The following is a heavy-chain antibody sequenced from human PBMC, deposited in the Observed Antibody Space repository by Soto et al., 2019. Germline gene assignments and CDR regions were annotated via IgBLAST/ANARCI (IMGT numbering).Heavy chain of an antibody. CDR2: IRSRANSYAT. V-gene: IGHV3-73*01. CDR3: TRLIPAGYCSGGSCSRPRLYYYYGMDV. D-gene: IGHD2-15*01. Sequence: GGSLRLSCAASGFNFSGSAMHWVRQASGKGLEWVGRIRSRANSYATAYAASVKGRFTISRDDSKNTGYLQMNSLKTEDKAVYYCTRLIPAGYCSGGSCSRPRLYYYYGMDVWGQGTTVTVSS. CDR1: GFNFSGSA. J-gene: IGHJ6*01.